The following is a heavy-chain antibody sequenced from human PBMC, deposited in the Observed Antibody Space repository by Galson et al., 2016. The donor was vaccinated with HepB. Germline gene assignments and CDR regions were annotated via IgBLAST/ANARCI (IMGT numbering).Heavy chain of an antibody. Sequence: SLRLSRATSGFTFTDYPMTWVRQAPGKGLEWVSTVGTGHFTHYADSVKGRFIVSRDNSENTLYLQMNSLRADDTALYFCAREGYSSGHCGAFDIWGRGTVVAVSS. J-gene: IGHJ3*02. CDR3: AREGYSSGHCGAFDI. D-gene: IGHD6-19*01. CDR1: GFTFTDYP. CDR2: VGTGHFT. V-gene: IGHV3-23*01.